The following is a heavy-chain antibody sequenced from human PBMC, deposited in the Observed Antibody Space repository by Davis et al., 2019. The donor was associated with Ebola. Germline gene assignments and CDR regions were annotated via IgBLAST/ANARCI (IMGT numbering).Heavy chain of an antibody. CDR3: AKDTSNVWCDV. Sequence: GESLQISCAASGFVFSSYVMSWVRRAPGKGLEWVSTLGLSADTYYADSVKGRFTISRDNSKNTLHLQMNSLRVEDTAIYYCAKDTSNVWCDVWGQGTRVTVSS. CDR1: GFVFSSYV. CDR2: LGLSADT. V-gene: IGHV3-23*01. D-gene: IGHD6-19*01. J-gene: IGHJ3*01.